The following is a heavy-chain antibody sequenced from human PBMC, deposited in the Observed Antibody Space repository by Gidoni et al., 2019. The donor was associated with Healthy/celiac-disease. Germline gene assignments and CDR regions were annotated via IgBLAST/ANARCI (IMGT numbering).Heavy chain of an antibody. CDR3: ARPVSWGIVATPIDY. Sequence: QVQLVESGGGVVQPGRSLRLSCAASGFTFSSYAMHWVRQAPGKGLEWVAVISYDGSNKYYADSVKCRFTISRDNSKNTLYLQMNSLRAEDTAVYYCARPVSWGIVATPIDYWGQGTLVTVSS. J-gene: IGHJ4*02. D-gene: IGHD5-12*01. CDR1: GFTFSSYA. CDR2: ISYDGSNK. V-gene: IGHV3-30-3*01.